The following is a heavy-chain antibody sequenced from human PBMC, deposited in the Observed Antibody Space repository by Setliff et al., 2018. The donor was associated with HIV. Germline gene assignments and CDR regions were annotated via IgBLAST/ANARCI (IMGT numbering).Heavy chain of an antibody. CDR3: ARDGLGVVISTGTISLNPTFNPTFGSGERRPLDY. V-gene: IGHV1-2*02. J-gene: IGHJ4*02. Sequence: ASVKVSCKASGYTFSGNYIHWVRQAPGQGLEGMGWINPNTGLTHYAHKFQGRATKTRDTSITTAYMESSRLRSDDTAVYYCARDGLGVVISTGTISLNPTFNPTFGSGERRPLDYWGQGTLVTVSS. D-gene: IGHD3-22*01. CDR1: GYTFSGNY. CDR2: INPNTGLT.